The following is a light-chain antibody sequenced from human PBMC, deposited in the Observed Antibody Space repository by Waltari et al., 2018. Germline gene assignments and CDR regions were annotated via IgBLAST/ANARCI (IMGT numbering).Light chain of an antibody. CDR1: QSITNY. Sequence: DIQMTQSPSSLSAFVGDRVTITCRASQSITNYLNWYQGKPGKAPKLLIYAASGLQGGVPSRFSGSGSGTDFTLTISSLQAEDFATYYCQQSYSTPYTFGQGTKLEIK. J-gene: IGKJ2*01. CDR2: AAS. V-gene: IGKV1-39*01. CDR3: QQSYSTPYT.